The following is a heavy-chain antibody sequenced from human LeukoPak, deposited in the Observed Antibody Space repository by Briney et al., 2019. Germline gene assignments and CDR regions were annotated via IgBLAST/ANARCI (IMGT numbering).Heavy chain of an antibody. CDR3: ARYPHGGNSPFDY. J-gene: IGHJ4*02. CDR2: VYYSGYT. CDR1: GGSISGYY. D-gene: IGHD4-23*01. Sequence: SETLSLTCTVSGGSISGYYWSWIRQPPGKGLEWIGYVYYSGYTKYNSSLKSRITISVDTSKNQFSLRLSAATAADTALYYCARYPHGGNSPFDYWGQGTLVTVSS. V-gene: IGHV4-59*08.